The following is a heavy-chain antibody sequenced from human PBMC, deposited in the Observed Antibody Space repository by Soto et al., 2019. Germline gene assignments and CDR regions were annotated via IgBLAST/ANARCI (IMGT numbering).Heavy chain of an antibody. CDR1: GFTFSSYW. CDR3: ALTRITVRYFDY. V-gene: IGHV3-7*01. J-gene: IGHJ4*02. D-gene: IGHD3-10*01. CDR2: IKQDGSEK. Sequence: GSLRLSCAASGFTFSSYWMSWVRQAPGKGLEWVANIKQDGSEKYYVDSVKGRFTISRDNAKNSLYLQMNSLRAEDTAVYYCALTRITVRYFDYWGQGTLVTVSS.